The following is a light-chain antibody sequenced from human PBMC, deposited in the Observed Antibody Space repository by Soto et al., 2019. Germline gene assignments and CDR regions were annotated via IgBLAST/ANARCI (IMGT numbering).Light chain of an antibody. CDR1: QSASSIY. J-gene: IGKJ5*01. Sequence: DIVLTQAPVTLSLSPRERATLSCRASQSASSIYLAWYQQKPGQAPSLLIYATSNRATGIPDWFRGSGSGTDFSLTIRRLEPEDCAVYYGQQYGSSPITVGRGTRLDIK. V-gene: IGKV3-20*01. CDR3: QQYGSSPIT. CDR2: ATS.